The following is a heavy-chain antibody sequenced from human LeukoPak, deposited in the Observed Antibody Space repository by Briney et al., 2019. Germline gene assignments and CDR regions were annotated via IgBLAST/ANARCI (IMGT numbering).Heavy chain of an antibody. CDR1: GGSISRSDYY. J-gene: IGHJ3*02. D-gene: IGHD2-21*02. V-gene: IGHV4-39*07. Sequence: KPSETLSLTCTVSGGSISRSDYYWGWIRQPPGKGLEWIGSMHYSGSAFYNPSLKSRVTISVDTSKRQFSLRLSSVTAADTAVYFCARDVSVMTEIYAFDIWGQGTMVTVSS. CDR2: MHYSGSA. CDR3: ARDVSVMTEIYAFDI.